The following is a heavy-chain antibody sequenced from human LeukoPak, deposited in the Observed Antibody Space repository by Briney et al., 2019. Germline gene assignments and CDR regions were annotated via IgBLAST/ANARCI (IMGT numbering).Heavy chain of an antibody. J-gene: IGHJ4*02. D-gene: IGHD1-26*01. CDR1: GFTFSSYA. Sequence: PGGSLRLSCAASGFTFSSYAMSWVRQAPGEGLEWASAISGSGGGTYYADSVKGRFTISRDNSKNTLYLQMNSLRAEDTAVYYCARGLSGATRSLDYWGQGTLVTVSS. V-gene: IGHV3-23*01. CDR3: ARGLSGATRSLDY. CDR2: ISGSGGGT.